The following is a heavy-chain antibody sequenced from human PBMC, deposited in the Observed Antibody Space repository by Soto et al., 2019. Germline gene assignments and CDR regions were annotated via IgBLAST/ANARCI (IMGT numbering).Heavy chain of an antibody. Sequence: SETLSLTCAVYGGSFSGYYWSWIRQPPGKGLEWIGEINHSGSTNYNPSLKSRVTISVDTSKNQFSLKLSSVTAADTAVYYCVTEASGVSYWFDPWGQGTLVTVSS. J-gene: IGHJ5*02. CDR3: VTEASGVSYWFDP. D-gene: IGHD3-10*01. V-gene: IGHV4-34*01. CDR2: INHSGST. CDR1: GGSFSGYY.